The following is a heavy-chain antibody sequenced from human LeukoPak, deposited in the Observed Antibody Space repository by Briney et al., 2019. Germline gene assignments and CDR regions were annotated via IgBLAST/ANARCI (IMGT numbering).Heavy chain of an antibody. D-gene: IGHD3-22*01. CDR1: GFTFSSYA. V-gene: IGHV3-23*01. CDR3: ARADSRGYVFDY. J-gene: IGHJ4*02. Sequence: GGSLRLSCAASGFTFSSYAMSWVRQAPGKGLEWVSAISGSGGSTYYADSVKGRFTISRDNSKNTLYLQMNSLRAEDTAVYYCARADSRGYVFDYWGQGTLVTVSS. CDR2: ISGSGGST.